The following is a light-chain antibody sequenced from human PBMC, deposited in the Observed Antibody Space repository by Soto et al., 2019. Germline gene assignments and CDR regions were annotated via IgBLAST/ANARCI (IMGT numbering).Light chain of an antibody. CDR2: DAS. CDR3: HQYGTAPLT. Sequence: IVMTQSPPTLSVSPGERATLSCRASQSVSSNFAWYQQKPGQAPRLLIYDASSRATGIPDRFSGSGSGTDFTLTISRLEPEDFSVYYCHQYGTAPLTFGPGTKVDI. CDR1: QSVSSN. J-gene: IGKJ3*01. V-gene: IGKV3-20*01.